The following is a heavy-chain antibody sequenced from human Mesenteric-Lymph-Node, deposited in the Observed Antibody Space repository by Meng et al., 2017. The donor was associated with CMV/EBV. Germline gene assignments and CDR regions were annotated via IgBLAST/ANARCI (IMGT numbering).Heavy chain of an antibody. J-gene: IGHJ6*02. CDR3: AGYSYGGFFGMDV. Sequence: GESLKISCVTSGLDFSNYGMNWVRQAPGKGLEWVSHINSRSNNIGYADSVKGRFTISRDIPGNSLYLQMNSLRVEDTAVYYCAGYSYGGFFGMDVWGQGTTVTVSS. D-gene: IGHD5-18*01. CDR2: INSRSNNI. CDR1: GLDFSNYG. V-gene: IGHV3-48*04.